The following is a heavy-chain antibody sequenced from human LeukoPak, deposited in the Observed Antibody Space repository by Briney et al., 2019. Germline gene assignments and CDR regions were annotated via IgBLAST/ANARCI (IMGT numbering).Heavy chain of an antibody. CDR1: GFTFSSYS. V-gene: IGHV3-21*01. D-gene: IGHD2-8*01. J-gene: IGHJ4*02. CDR2: ISSSSSYI. Sequence: GGSLRLSCAASGFTFSSYSMNWVRQAPGKGLEWVSSISSSSSYIYYADSVKGRFTISRDNAKNSLYLQMNSLRADDTAVYYCARGRTGGGTNPDYWGQGTLVTVSS. CDR3: ARGRTGGGTNPDY.